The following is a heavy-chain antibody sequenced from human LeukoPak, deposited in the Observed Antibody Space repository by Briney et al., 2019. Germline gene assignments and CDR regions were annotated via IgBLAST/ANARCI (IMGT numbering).Heavy chain of an antibody. CDR2: ISSSSSYT. J-gene: IGHJ4*02. V-gene: IGHV3-21*01. CDR3: ARDTRMYYYDSSGYYYDY. CDR1: GFTFSSYS. D-gene: IGHD3-22*01. Sequence: GGSLRLSCAASGFTFSSYSMNWVRQAPGKGLEWVSSISSSSSYTYYADSVKGRFTISRDNAKNSLYLQMNSLRAEDTAVYYCARDTRMYYYDSSGYYYDYWGQGTLVTVSS.